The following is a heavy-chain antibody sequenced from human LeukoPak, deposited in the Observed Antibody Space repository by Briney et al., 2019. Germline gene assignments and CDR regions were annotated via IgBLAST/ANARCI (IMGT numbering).Heavy chain of an antibody. Sequence: GASVKVSCKASGGTFSSYAISWVRQAPGHGLEWMGRIIPTLGIANYAQKFQGRVTITADKSTSTAYMALSSLRSEDTAVYYCARGSSSWEGDFDYWGQGTLVTVSS. D-gene: IGHD6-13*01. J-gene: IGHJ4*02. CDR2: IIPTLGIA. V-gene: IGHV1-69*04. CDR1: GGTFSSYA. CDR3: ARGSSSWEGDFDY.